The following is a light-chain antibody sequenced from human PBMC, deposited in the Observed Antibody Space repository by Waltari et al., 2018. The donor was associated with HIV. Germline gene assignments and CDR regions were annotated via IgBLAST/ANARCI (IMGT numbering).Light chain of an antibody. CDR1: SGHNSYA. CDR3: QTWATGIRV. Sequence: QLVLTQSPSASASLGASVKLTCTLSSGHNSYAIAWHQQQPEKGPRYLMKLKSDGSHKKGDGIPDCFSGSSSGAERYLTISSLQSEDEADYYCQTWATGIRVFGGGTKLTVL. CDR2: LKSDGSH. V-gene: IGLV4-69*01. J-gene: IGLJ3*02.